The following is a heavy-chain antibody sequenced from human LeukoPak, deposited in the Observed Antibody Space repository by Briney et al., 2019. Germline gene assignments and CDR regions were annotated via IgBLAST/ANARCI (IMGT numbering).Heavy chain of an antibody. D-gene: IGHD3-22*01. Sequence: ASVKVTRKASGYKFTNYGISGVRQAPGQGLEWMGWISPHNGNTIYAQKLQGRVTMTTDPSTSTAYMELRSLRSDDTAVYYCARGSPPRVYYDRSGYYSYYFDYWGQGTLVTVSS. J-gene: IGHJ4*02. CDR1: GYKFTNYG. CDR2: ISPHNGNT. CDR3: ARGSPPRVYYDRSGYYSYYFDY. V-gene: IGHV1-18*01.